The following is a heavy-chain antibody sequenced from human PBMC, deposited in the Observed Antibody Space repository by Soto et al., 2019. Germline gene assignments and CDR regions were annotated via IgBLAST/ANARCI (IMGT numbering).Heavy chain of an antibody. Sequence: GGSLRLSCAASGFTFSSYAMSWVRQAPGKGLEWVSAISGSGGSTYYADSVKGRFTISRDNSKNTLYLKMNSLRAEDTAVYYCANFRGGYGEAFDIWRQGTLLTVSS. D-gene: IGHD3-16*01. V-gene: IGHV3-23*01. CDR1: GFTFSSYA. CDR3: ANFRGGYGEAFDI. CDR2: ISGSGGST. J-gene: IGHJ3*02.